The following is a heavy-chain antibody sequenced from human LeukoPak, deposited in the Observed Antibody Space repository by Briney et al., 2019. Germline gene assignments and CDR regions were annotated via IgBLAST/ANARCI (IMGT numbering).Heavy chain of an antibody. CDR2: ISYDGSNK. V-gene: IGHV3-30*18. CDR1: GYSFTRYW. J-gene: IGHJ4*02. D-gene: IGHD6-19*01. Sequence: GESLKISCKGSGYSFTRYWIGWVRQAPGKGLEWVAVISYDGSNKYYADSVKGRFTISRDNSKNTLYLQMNSLRAEDTAVYYCAKAGQWLVLEYYFDYWGQGTLVTVSS. CDR3: AKAGQWLVLEYYFDY.